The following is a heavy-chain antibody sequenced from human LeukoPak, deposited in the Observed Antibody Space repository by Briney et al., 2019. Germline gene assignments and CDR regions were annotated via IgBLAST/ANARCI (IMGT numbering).Heavy chain of an antibody. V-gene: IGHV4-39*01. D-gene: IGHD2-15*01. J-gene: IGHJ4*02. CDR3: ARQPSTDVVFSIDY. CDR2: IYYSGST. Sequence: SETLSLTCTVSGGSISSSSYYWGWFRQPPGKGLEWIGSIYYSGSTYYNPSLKSRVTISVDTSKNQFSLKLSSVTAADTAVYYCARQPSTDVVFSIDYWGQGTLVTVSS. CDR1: GGSISSSSYY.